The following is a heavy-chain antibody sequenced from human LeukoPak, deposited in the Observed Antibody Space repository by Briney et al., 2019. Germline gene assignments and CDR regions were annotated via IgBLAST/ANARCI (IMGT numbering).Heavy chain of an antibody. D-gene: IGHD1-26*01. CDR3: ARSGVGVGVSTWAPFDS. Sequence: PGGSLRLSCTASGFTFGDYAMSWFRQAPGKGLEWVGFIRSKAYGGTTEYAASVKGRFTISRDDSKNSLYLQMNRLQIEDTAMYYCARSGVGVGVSTWAPFDSWGLGTLVTVSS. CDR2: IRSKAYGGTT. CDR1: GFTFGDYA. V-gene: IGHV3-49*03. J-gene: IGHJ4*02.